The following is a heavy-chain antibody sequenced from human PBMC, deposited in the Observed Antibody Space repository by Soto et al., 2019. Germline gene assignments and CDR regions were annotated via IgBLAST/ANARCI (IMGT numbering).Heavy chain of an antibody. J-gene: IGHJ4*02. D-gene: IGHD2-15*01. CDR1: GYTFTSYD. Sequence: QVQLVQSGAEVKKPGASVKVSCKASGYTFTSYDINWVRQATGQGLEWMGWMNPNSSNTGYAQKFQGRVTMTRNTSISTAYMELSSLRSEDTAVYYCARPLGYCSGGSCPYFDYWGQGTLVTVSS. V-gene: IGHV1-8*01. CDR3: ARPLGYCSGGSCPYFDY. CDR2: MNPNSSNT.